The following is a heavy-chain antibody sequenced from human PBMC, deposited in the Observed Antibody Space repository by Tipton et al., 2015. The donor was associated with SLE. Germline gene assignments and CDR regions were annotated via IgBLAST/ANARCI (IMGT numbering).Heavy chain of an antibody. CDR3: ARVTAMGIDY. J-gene: IGHJ4*02. Sequence: TLSLTCAVSDYSISSGYYWGGVRQPPGKGLEWVGSISHSGRTYYNPSLKSRITVSVDTSKNQFSLKVTSVTAPDTAVYFCARVTAMGIDYWGQGTLVTVSS. D-gene: IGHD2-21*02. CDR2: ISHSGRT. CDR1: DYSISSGYY. V-gene: IGHV4-38-2*01.